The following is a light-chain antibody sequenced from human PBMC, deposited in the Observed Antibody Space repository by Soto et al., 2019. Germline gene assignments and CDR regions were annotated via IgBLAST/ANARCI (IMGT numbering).Light chain of an antibody. V-gene: IGKV1-17*01. CDR1: QSISKY. CDR3: QQVKSYPRT. CDR2: AAS. J-gene: IGKJ4*01. Sequence: DIQMTQSPSSLSASVGARVTITRRSSQSISKYIHWYQQKPGKAPNLLINAASGLQSGVPSRFSGRKVGTQFILTIDSLQPEDFATYYCQQVKSYPRTFGGGTKVDIK.